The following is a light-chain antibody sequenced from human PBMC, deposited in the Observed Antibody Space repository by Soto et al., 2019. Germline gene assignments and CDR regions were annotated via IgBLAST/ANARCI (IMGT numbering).Light chain of an antibody. CDR3: QTYGSPPWQ. J-gene: IGKJ1*01. V-gene: IGKV3-20*01. Sequence: EIVLTQSPGTLSLSPGERATVSCRASQRVSSSCVAWYQQKRGXAXRXXIXXXSRRATGIPDRFSGTGSGTDFTLTISRLEPEDVAVYYCQTYGSPPWQFGPGTKVDIK. CDR1: QRVSSSC. CDR2: XXS.